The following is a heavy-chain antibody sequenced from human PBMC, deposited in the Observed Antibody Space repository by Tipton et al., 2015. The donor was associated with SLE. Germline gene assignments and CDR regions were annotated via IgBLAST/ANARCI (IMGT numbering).Heavy chain of an antibody. Sequence: TLSLTCTVSGGSISSSTYYWSWIRQPPGKGLEWIGYIYYSGSTNYNPSLKSRVTISIDTSKNQFSLKLSSVTAADTAVYYCARHYGSITILEWSNWFDPWGQGTLVTVSS. V-gene: IGHV4-61*05. CDR1: GGSISSSTYY. D-gene: IGHD3-3*01. CDR3: ARHYGSITILEWSNWFDP. J-gene: IGHJ5*02. CDR2: IYYSGST.